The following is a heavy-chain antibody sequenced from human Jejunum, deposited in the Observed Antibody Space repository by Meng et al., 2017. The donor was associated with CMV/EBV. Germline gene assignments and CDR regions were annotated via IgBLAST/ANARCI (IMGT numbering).Heavy chain of an antibody. CDR1: GYNFPAFH. J-gene: IGHJ4*02. D-gene: IGHD3-16*01. Sequence: CKASGYNFPAFHIQWVRQAPGQGLEWIGRMNPNIGATNSAQRFHGRLTMTRDTSINTAYMELTSLTSYDTAIYYCAKDLGGFSWLLSWGQGSLVTVSS. CDR3: AKDLGGFSWLLS. V-gene: IGHV1-2*06. CDR2: MNPNIGAT.